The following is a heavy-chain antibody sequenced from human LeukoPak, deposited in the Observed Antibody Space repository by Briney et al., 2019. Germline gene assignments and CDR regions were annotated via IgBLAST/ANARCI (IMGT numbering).Heavy chain of an antibody. J-gene: IGHJ4*02. D-gene: IGHD5-18*01. CDR2: IVVGSGNT. Sequence: ASVKVSCKASGFTFTSSAVQWVRQARGQRLEWIGWIVVGSGNTNYAQKFQERVTITRDMSTSTAYMELSSLRSEDTAVYYCAAGYSYGNGGDHWGQGTLVTVSS. V-gene: IGHV1-58*01. CDR3: AAGYSYGNGGDH. CDR1: GFTFTSSA.